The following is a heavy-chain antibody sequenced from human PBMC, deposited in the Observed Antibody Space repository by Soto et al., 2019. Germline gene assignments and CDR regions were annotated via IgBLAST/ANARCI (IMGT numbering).Heavy chain of an antibody. CDR3: ARQHHSVVGATYYFDY. CDR2: IYYCGST. CDR1: GGSISSSSYY. D-gene: IGHD1-26*01. J-gene: IGHJ4*02. Sequence: SETLSLTCTVSGGSISSSSYYWGWIRQPPGKGLEWIGSIYYCGSTYYNPSLKGRVTISVDTSKNQFSLKLSSVTAADTAVYYCARQHHSVVGATYYFDYWGQGTLVTVSS. V-gene: IGHV4-39*01.